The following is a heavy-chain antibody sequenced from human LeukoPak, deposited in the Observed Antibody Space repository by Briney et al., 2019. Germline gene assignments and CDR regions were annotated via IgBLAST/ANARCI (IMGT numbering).Heavy chain of an antibody. D-gene: IGHD3-22*01. CDR2: VNQDGSER. J-gene: IGHJ6*02. CDR3: AKDLSSAITSALVLDV. V-gene: IGHV3-7*03. Sequence: GGSLRLSCAASGFSISDYWMSWLRQAPGKGLEWVINVNQDGSERYSVDSVKGRFTISRDNVKNVLYLQMNSLRPEDTALYYCAKDLSSAITSALVLDVWGQGTTVTVS. CDR1: GFSISDYW.